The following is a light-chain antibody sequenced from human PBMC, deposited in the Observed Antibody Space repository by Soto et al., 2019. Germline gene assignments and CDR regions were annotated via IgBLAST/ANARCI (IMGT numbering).Light chain of an antibody. CDR1: SSDVGSYNL. Sequence: QSALTQPASVSGSPGQSITISCTGTSSDVGSYNLVSWYQHHPGKAPKRMIYEGSKWPSGVSNRFSGSKSGNTASLTISGLQAEDEADYYCCSYAGSSTWVFGGGTKLTVL. J-gene: IGLJ3*02. CDR3: CSYAGSSTWV. V-gene: IGLV2-23*01. CDR2: EGS.